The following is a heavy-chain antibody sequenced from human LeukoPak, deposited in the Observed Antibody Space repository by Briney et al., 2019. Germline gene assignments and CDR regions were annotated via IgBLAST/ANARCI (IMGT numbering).Heavy chain of an antibody. CDR1: GYTFTSCA. J-gene: IGHJ6*02. CDR3: ASHRVGIAVAGRYYYYGMDV. V-gene: IGHV1-3*01. D-gene: IGHD6-19*01. CDR2: INAGNGNT. Sequence: ASVKVSCKASGYTFTSCAMHWVRQAPGQRLEWMGWINAGNGNTKYSQKFQGRVTITRDTSASTAYMELGSLRSEDTAVYYCASHRVGIAVAGRYYYYGMDVWGQGTTVTVSS.